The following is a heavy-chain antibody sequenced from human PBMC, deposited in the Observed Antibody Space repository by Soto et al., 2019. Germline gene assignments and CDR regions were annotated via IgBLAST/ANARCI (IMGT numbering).Heavy chain of an antibody. J-gene: IGHJ3*02. V-gene: IGHV4-34*01. D-gene: IGHD2-15*01. Sequence: QVQLQQWGAGLLKPSETLSLTCAVYGGSFSGYYWSWIRQPPGKGLEWIGEINHSGSTNYNPSLKRRVPISVDTSKNQFYLKLSSVTAADTAVYYCARFVVVVAATDAFDIWGQGTMVTVSS. CDR3: ARFVVVVAATDAFDI. CDR1: GGSFSGYY. CDR2: INHSGST.